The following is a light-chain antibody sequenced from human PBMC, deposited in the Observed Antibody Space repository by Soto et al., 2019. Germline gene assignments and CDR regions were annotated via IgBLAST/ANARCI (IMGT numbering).Light chain of an antibody. CDR2: NND. CDR3: AAWDDSLNGPV. Sequence: QSVLTQPPSASGTPGQRVNISCSGSSSNIGTNSVSWYQHLPGTAPKLIIYNNDRRPSGVPDRFSGSKSDTSASLAISGLQSEDETDYYCAAWDDSLNGPVFGGGIKVTVL. V-gene: IGLV1-44*01. J-gene: IGLJ2*01. CDR1: SSNIGTNS.